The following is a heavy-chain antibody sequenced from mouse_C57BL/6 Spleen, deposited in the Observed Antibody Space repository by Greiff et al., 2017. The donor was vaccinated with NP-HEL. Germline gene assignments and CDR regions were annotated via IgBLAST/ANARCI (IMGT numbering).Heavy chain of an antibody. V-gene: IGHV1-50*01. CDR2: IDPSDSYT. CDR1: GYTFTSYW. J-gene: IGHJ4*01. CDR3: ARSPALFYAMDY. Sequence: VQLQQPGAELVKPGASVKLSCKASGYTFTSYWMQWVKQRPGQGLEWIGEIDPSDSYTNYNQKFKGKATLTVDTSSSTAYMQLSSLTSEDSAVYYCARSPALFYAMDYWGQGTSVTVSS.